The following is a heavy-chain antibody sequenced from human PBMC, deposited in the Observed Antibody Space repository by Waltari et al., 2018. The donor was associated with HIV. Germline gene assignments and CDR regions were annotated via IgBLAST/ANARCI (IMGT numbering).Heavy chain of an antibody. D-gene: IGHD4-17*01. CDR1: GFTFSSYA. J-gene: IGHJ4*02. Sequence: EVQLLESGGGLVQPGGSLRLPCAGSGFTFSSYAMTWVRQAPGKGLEWVSAIFGDGGSTFYADSVKGRFTISRDNSKNTLYLQMNSLRAEDTAVYYCAKGTLNPLTTDYWGQGTLVTVSS. V-gene: IGHV3-23*01. CDR3: AKGTLNPLTTDY. CDR2: IFGDGGST.